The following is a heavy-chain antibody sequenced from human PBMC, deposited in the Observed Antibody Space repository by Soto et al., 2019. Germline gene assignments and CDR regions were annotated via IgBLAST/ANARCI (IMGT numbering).Heavy chain of an antibody. D-gene: IGHD1-1*01. V-gene: IGHV1-8*01. CDR1: GYTFTSYD. Sequence: QVQLVQSGAEVKKPGASVKVSCKASGYTFTSYDINWVRQATGQGLEWMGWMNPNSGNTGYAQKFQGRVTMTRNTSISTAYMELSRLRSADPAVYYWAGERTGTASMDVWGQGTTVTVSS. CDR2: MNPNSGNT. CDR3: AGERTGTASMDV. J-gene: IGHJ6*02.